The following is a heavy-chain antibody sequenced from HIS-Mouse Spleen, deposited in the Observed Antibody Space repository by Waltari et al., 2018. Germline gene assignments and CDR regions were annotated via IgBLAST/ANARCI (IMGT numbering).Heavy chain of an antibody. CDR1: GFPFRSYT. J-gene: IGHJ4*02. Sequence: EVQLVESGGGLVKPGGSLRLSCAASGFPFRSYTLNWVRQAPGKGLEWVSSISSSSSYIYYADSVKGRFTISRDNAKNSLYLQMNSLRAEDTAVYYCARDLSIADYWGQGTLVTVSS. CDR3: ARDLSIADY. D-gene: IGHD6-6*01. CDR2: ISSSSSYI. V-gene: IGHV3-21*01.